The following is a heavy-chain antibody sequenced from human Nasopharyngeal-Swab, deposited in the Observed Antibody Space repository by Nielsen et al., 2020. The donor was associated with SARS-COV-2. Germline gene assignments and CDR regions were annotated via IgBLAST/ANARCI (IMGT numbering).Heavy chain of an antibody. D-gene: IGHD5-12*01. J-gene: IGHJ4*02. CDR2: INHSGST. V-gene: IGHV4-34*01. CDR1: GGSFSGYY. Sequence: SETLSLTCAVYGGSFSGYYWSWIRQPPGKGLEWIGEINHSGSTNYNPSLKSRVTISVDTSKNQFSLKLSSVTAADTAVYYCARAETKISGYDLFDYWGQGTLVTVSS. CDR3: ARAETKISGYDLFDY.